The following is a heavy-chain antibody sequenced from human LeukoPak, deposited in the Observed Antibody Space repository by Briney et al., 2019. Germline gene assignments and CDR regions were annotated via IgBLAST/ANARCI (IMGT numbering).Heavy chain of an antibody. V-gene: IGHV3-23*01. D-gene: IGHD2-15*01. CDR2: ISASGGST. CDR3: AKGPYSAFDI. J-gene: IGHJ3*02. Sequence: AGSLRLSCAASGFTFSSYAMSWVRQAPGKGLEWVSTISASGGSTYYADSVKGRFTISRDNSKNTLYLQMNSLRAEDTAVYYCAKGPYSAFDIWGQGTMVTVSS. CDR1: GFTFSSYA.